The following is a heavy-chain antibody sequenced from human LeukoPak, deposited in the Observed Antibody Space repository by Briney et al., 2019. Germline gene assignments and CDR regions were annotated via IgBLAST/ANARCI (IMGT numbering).Heavy chain of an antibody. Sequence: SETLSLTCTVSGGSISSGYNYWSWIRQPAGKGLEWIGRIYTSGTTNYNPSLKSRVTTSQDTSNNQFSLKLRSVTAADTAVYYCAKSGCSSSSCPGFLWGQGTLVTVSS. CDR2: IYTSGTT. D-gene: IGHD2-2*01. V-gene: IGHV4-61*02. CDR1: GGSISSGYNY. CDR3: AKSGCSSSSCPGFL. J-gene: IGHJ4*02.